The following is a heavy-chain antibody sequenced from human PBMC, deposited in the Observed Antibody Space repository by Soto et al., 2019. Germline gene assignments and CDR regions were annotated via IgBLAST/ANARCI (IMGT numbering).Heavy chain of an antibody. D-gene: IGHD3-16*02. CDR2: NSYDGSNK. CDR1: GFSFSSFG. J-gene: IGHJ4*02. CDR3: AKALGELSPESYDY. V-gene: IGHV3-30*18. Sequence: QVQLVESGGGVVQPGRSLRLSCAASGFSFSSFGMHWVRQAPGKGLEWVAFNSYDGSNKYYADSVKGQFTISRDSSEKTLYLQMNSLRPEDTAVYYCAKALGELSPESYDYWGQGTLVTVSS.